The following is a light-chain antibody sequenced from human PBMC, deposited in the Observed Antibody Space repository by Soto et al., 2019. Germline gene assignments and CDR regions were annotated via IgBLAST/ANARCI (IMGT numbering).Light chain of an antibody. J-gene: IGLJ7*01. Sequence: QSALTQPASVYGSPGQSITISCTGTSSDVGSYNLVSWYQQHPGKAPKLMIYEGSKRPSGVSNRFSGSKSGNTASLTISGLQAEDEADYYCCSYAGSSTHAVFGGGTQLTVL. CDR2: EGS. CDR1: SSDVGSYNL. CDR3: CSYAGSSTHAV. V-gene: IGLV2-23*01.